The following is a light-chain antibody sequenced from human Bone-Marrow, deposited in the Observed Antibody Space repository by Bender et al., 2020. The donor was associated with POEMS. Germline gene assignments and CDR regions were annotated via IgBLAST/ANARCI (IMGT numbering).Light chain of an antibody. V-gene: IGLV1-44*01. CDR1: SSNIGSHT. CDR2: SNT. J-gene: IGLJ2*01. Sequence: QSVLTQPPSASGTPGQTVTISCSGSSSNIGSHTVNWYRQVPGTAPKLLIYSNTQRPLGVPDRFSGSKSGTSASLAISGLQSEDEADYYCAIWSDTLNAVFGGGTKVTVL. CDR3: AIWSDTLNAV.